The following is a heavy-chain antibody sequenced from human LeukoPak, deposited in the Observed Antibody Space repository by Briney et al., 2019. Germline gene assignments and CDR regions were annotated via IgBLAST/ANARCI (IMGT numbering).Heavy chain of an antibody. D-gene: IGHD6-19*01. Sequence: PGGSLRLSCAASGFTFSSYEMNWVRKAPGKGLEWVSYISSSGSTIYYADSVKGRFTISRDNAKNSLYLQMNSLRAEDTAVYYCARDHGAVAGTNGFDYWGQGTLVTVSS. CDR1: GFTFSSYE. V-gene: IGHV3-48*03. CDR2: ISSSGSTI. CDR3: ARDHGAVAGTNGFDY. J-gene: IGHJ4*02.